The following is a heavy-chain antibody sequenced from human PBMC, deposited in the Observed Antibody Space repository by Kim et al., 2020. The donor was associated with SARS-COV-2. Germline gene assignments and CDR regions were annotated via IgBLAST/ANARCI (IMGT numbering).Heavy chain of an antibody. CDR1: GYTFTSYA. CDR3: ARDGGTDYYDNSFDY. D-gene: IGHD3-22*01. CDR2: INAGNGNT. J-gene: IGHJ4*02. Sequence: ASVKVSCKASGYTFTSYAMHWVRQAPGQRLEWMGWINAGNGNTKYSQKFQGRVTITRDTSASTAYMELSSLRSEDTAVYYCARDGGTDYYDNSFDYWGQGTLVTVSS. V-gene: IGHV1-3*01.